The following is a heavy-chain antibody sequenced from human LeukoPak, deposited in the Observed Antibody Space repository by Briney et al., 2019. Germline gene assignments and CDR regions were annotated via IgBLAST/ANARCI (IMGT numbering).Heavy chain of an antibody. CDR2: IKQDGSEK. V-gene: IGHV3-7*01. J-gene: IGHJ6*02. D-gene: IGHD6-19*01. Sequence: GGSLRLSCAASGFTFSSYWMSWVRQAPGKGLEWVANIKQDGSEKYYVDSVKGRFTISRDNAKNSLYLQMSSLRAEDTAVYYCARDGSSGWYYYYYGMDVWGQGTTVTVSS. CDR3: ARDGSSGWYYYYYGMDV. CDR1: GFTFSSYW.